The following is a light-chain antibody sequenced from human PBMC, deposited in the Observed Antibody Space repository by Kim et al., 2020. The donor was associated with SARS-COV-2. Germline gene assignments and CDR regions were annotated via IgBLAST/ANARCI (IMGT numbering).Light chain of an antibody. CDR2: GSS. V-gene: IGKV3-15*01. CDR1: QTVTSN. CDR3: HQYNDWPRT. Sequence: EIVMTQSPATLSVSPGERATLSCRASQTVTSNLAWYQQKPGQAPRLLIYGSSTRATGVAARFSGSGSGTEFTLTISSLQSEDFAVYCCHQYNDWPRTFGQGTRVDIK. J-gene: IGKJ1*01.